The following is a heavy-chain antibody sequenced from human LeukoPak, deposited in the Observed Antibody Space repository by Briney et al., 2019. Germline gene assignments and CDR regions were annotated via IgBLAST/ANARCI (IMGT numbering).Heavy chain of an antibody. CDR1: GFTFGDYA. CDR2: IRGKAYGGTT. Sequence: GGSLRLSCTASGFTFGDYAMSWVRQAPGKGLEWVGFIRGKAYGGTTEYAASVKGRFTISRDDSKSIAYLQMNSLKTEDTAVYYCTRQSWFDPWGQGTLVTVSS. CDR3: TRQSWFDP. V-gene: IGHV3-49*04. J-gene: IGHJ5*02.